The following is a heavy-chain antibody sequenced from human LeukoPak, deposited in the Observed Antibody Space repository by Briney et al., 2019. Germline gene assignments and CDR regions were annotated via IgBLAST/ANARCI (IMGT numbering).Heavy chain of an antibody. J-gene: IGHJ4*02. CDR1: GFTFSSYW. CDR2: INSDGSST. Sequence: PGGSLRLSCAASGFTFSSYWMHWVRQAPGQGLVWVSRINSDGSSTSYADSVKGRFTISRDNAKNTLYLQMNSLRAEDTAVHYCARSLLVGATGGDYWGQGTLVTVSS. V-gene: IGHV3-74*01. CDR3: ARSLLVGATGGDY. D-gene: IGHD1-26*01.